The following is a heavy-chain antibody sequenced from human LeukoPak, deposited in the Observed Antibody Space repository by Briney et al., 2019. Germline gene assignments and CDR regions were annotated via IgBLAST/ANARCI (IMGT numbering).Heavy chain of an antibody. J-gene: IGHJ4*02. CDR1: GYTFTSYA. V-gene: IGHV7-4-1*02. CDR2: INTNTGNQ. CDR3: ARGRKFRMTTVTAKDY. Sequence: ASVKVSCKAAGYTFTSYAMNWVRQAPGQGREWMGWINTNTGNQTYAQGFTGRFVFSLDTSVSTAYLQIRSLKAEDTAVYYCARGRKFRMTTVTAKDYWGQGTLVTVSS. D-gene: IGHD4-17*01.